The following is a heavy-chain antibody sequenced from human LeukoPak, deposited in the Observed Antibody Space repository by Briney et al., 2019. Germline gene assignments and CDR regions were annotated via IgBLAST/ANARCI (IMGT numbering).Heavy chain of an antibody. CDR3: ARGTDYSNYYYFDY. J-gene: IGHJ4*02. CDR1: GFTFSSYW. CDR2: INSDGSST. D-gene: IGHD4-11*01. Sequence: GGSLRLSCAASGFTFSSYWMHWVRQAPGKGLVWVSRINSDGSSTSYADSVKGRFTISRDNAKNTLYLQMNSLRAEDTAVYYRARGTDYSNYYYFDYWGQGTLVTVSS. V-gene: IGHV3-74*01.